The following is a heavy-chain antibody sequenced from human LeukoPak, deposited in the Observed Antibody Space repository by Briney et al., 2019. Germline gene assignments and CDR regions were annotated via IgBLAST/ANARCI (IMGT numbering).Heavy chain of an antibody. CDR3: AILPRGES. D-gene: IGHD3-10*01. J-gene: IGHJ1*01. CDR2: ISSSSSYI. Sequence: GGSLRLSCAASGFTFSSYSMNWVRQAPGKGLEWVSSISSSSSYIYYADSLKGRFTVSRDSSKNTLYLQMNSLGAEDTAVYYCAILPRGESWGQGTLVTVSS. V-gene: IGHV3-21*01. CDR1: GFTFSSYS.